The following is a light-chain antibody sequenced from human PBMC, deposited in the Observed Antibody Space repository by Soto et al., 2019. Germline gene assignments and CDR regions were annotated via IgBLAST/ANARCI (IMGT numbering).Light chain of an antibody. CDR3: QQYDNVPLT. J-gene: IGKJ4*01. Sequence: DVQMTQSPSSLSASVGDRVTITCQASHDISDYLNWYQYKPGEAPKLLIYDASKLEAGLPSRFSGRGSGTDFTFSISSLQPEDIATYYCQQYDNVPLTFGGGTKVDSK. CDR2: DAS. CDR1: HDISDY. V-gene: IGKV1-33*01.